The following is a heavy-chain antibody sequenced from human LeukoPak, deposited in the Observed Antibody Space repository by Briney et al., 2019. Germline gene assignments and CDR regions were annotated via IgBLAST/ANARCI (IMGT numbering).Heavy chain of an antibody. CDR2: IIPIFGTA. D-gene: IGHD2-15*01. J-gene: IGHJ3*02. CDR1: GGTFSSYA. CDR3: ARGRINVVVVAVSHDAFDI. V-gene: IGHV1-69*05. Sequence: GASVKVSCKASGGTFSSYAISWVRQAPGQGLEWMGGIIPIFGTANYAQKFQGRVTITTDESTSTAYMELSSLRSEDTAVYYCARGRINVVVVAVSHDAFDIWGQGTMVTVSS.